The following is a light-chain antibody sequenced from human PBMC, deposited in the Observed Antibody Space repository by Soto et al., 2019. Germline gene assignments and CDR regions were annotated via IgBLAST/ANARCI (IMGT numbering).Light chain of an antibody. Sequence: EIVMTQSPATLSVSPGERATLSCRASQSVGSDLAWYQQKPGQAPRLVIYDIFTSATGVPTRISGSGSGTEFTLTISSLQSEEFAVYYCQQYNSWPLTFGGGTKVDIK. V-gene: IGKV3D-15*01. J-gene: IGKJ4*01. CDR1: QSVGSD. CDR3: QQYNSWPLT. CDR2: DIF.